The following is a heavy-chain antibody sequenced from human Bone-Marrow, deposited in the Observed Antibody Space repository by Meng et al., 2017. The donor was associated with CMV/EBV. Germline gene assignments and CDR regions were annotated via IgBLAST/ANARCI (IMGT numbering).Heavy chain of an antibody. CDR3: ARDTHWNDDYGMDV. V-gene: IGHV1-2*02. D-gene: IGHD1-1*01. J-gene: IGHJ6*02. Sequence: ASVKVSCKASGYSFAAYYMHWVRQAPGQRFEWLGWMTPNSGGTNYAQKFQGRFSMTRDTSINTAYMELRSLRSDDTALYFCARDTHWNDDYGMDVWGQGTTVTVSS. CDR2: MTPNSGGT. CDR1: GYSFAAYY.